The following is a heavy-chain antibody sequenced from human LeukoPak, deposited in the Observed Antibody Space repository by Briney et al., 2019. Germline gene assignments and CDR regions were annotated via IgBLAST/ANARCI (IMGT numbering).Heavy chain of an antibody. CDR2: ISSSSSTI. Sequence: GGSLRLSCAASGLTISSYSMNWVRQAPGKGLQWVSYISSSSSTIYYADSVKGRFTISRGNAKNSLYLQMNSLRAEDTAVYYCARASWGYSGYDYDYWGQGTLVTVSS. V-gene: IGHV3-48*01. D-gene: IGHD5-12*01. CDR1: GLTISSYS. J-gene: IGHJ4*02. CDR3: ARASWGYSGYDYDY.